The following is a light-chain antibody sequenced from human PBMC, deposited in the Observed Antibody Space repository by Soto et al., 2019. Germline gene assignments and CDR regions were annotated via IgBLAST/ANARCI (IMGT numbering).Light chain of an antibody. Sequence: IERNESPSRLSPSLSTHLTTHCRASQSISRWLAWSQQKPGKAPKFLIYDASTLESGVPSRFSGSGFGTEFRRTISSLQPDDFGSYYSQNMRTFGQGTKVDVK. CDR3: QNMRT. CDR2: DAS. CDR1: QSISRW. J-gene: IGKJ1*01. V-gene: IGKV1-5*01.